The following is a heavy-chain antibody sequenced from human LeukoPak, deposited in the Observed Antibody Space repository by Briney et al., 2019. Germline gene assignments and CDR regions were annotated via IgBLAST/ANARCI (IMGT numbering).Heavy chain of an antibody. CDR2: IRYDGSNK. Sequence: GGSLRLSCAASGFTFSSYGMHWVRQAPGKGLEWVAFIRYDGSNKYYADSVKGRFTISRDNSKNTLYLQMNSLRAEDTAVYYCAKGAGTDYYYYYMDVWGKGTTVTVSS. V-gene: IGHV3-30*02. CDR3: AKGAGTDYYYYYMDV. D-gene: IGHD1-1*01. J-gene: IGHJ6*03. CDR1: GFTFSSYG.